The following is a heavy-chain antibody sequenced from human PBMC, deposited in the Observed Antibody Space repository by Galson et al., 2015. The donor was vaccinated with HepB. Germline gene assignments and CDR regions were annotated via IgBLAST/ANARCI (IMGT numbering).Heavy chain of an antibody. Sequence: SVKVSCKASGYTFTSYAMHWVRQAPGQRLEWMGWINAGNGNTKYSQKFQGRVTITRDTSASTAYMELSSLRSEDTAVYYCARRGYSSDYYYYGMDVWGQGTTVTVSS. V-gene: IGHV1-3*01. J-gene: IGHJ6*02. CDR2: INAGNGNT. CDR3: ARRGYSSDYYYYGMDV. D-gene: IGHD6-19*01. CDR1: GYTFTSYA.